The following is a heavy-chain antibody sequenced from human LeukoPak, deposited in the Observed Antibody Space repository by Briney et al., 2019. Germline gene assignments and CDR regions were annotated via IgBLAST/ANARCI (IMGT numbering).Heavy chain of an antibody. J-gene: IGHJ4*02. CDR1: GYTLTELS. CDR3: ATVSLYSSSWSIFDY. CDR2: FDPEDGET. D-gene: IGHD6-13*01. V-gene: IGHV1-24*01. Sequence: ASVKVSCKVSGYTLTELSMHWVRQAPGKGLEWMGGFDPEDGETIYAQKFQGRVTMTEDTSTDAAYMELSSLRSEDTAVYYCATVSLYSSSWSIFDYWGQGTLVTVSS.